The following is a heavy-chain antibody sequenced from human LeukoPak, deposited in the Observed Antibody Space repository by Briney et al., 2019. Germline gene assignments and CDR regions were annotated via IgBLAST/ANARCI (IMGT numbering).Heavy chain of an antibody. CDR1: SASISSSPYF. V-gene: IGHV4-39*02. CDR2: ISYSGTT. CDR3: ARLRYNWNVCVFDI. J-gene: IGHJ3*02. D-gene: IGHD1-1*01. Sequence: SETLSLTCTVSSASISSSPYFWGWIRQSPGTGLEWIGSISYSGTTYYNPSLKSRVTISVDTSKNHFSLKLTSVTAADAAVYYCARLRYNWNVCVFDIWGQGTMVTISS.